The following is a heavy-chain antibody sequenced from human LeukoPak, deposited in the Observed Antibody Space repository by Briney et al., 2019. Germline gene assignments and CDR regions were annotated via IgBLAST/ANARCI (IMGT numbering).Heavy chain of an antibody. CDR3: ARVDLYYDSSGYSQAANDY. D-gene: IGHD3-22*01. V-gene: IGHV1-18*01. Sequence: GASVKVSCKVSGYTLTKLSMHWVRQAPGQGLEWMGWVSAYNGVTNYAQSFQGRVTMTTDTPTSTAYMELRSLRSDDTAVYYCARVDLYYDSSGYSQAANDYWGQGTLVTVSS. CDR1: GYTLTKLS. J-gene: IGHJ4*02. CDR2: VSAYNGVT.